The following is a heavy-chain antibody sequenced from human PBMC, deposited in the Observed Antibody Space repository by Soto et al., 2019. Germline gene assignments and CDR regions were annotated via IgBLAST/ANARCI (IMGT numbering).Heavy chain of an antibody. J-gene: IGHJ4*02. D-gene: IGHD3-10*01. Sequence: SETLSLTCSVSGASITNYYWTWIRQSPGKGLEWIGYIYYGGTSNYNSSLKGRVTVSVDMSTNQFSLTLNSVTAADTAVYYCAMYYGHGQDYWGQGTLVTVS. CDR2: IYYGGTS. CDR1: GASITNYY. V-gene: IGHV4-59*01. CDR3: AMYYGHGQDY.